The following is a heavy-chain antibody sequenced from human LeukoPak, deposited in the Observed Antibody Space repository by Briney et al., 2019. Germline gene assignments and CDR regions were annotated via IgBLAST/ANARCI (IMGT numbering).Heavy chain of an antibody. D-gene: IGHD3-10*01. CDR3: ARQLGGSGSY. CDR2: IKQDGSEK. V-gene: IGHV3-7*01. CDR1: GGSISSYY. J-gene: IGHJ4*02. Sequence: LSLTCTVSGGSISSYYWSWVRQAPGKGLEWVANIKQDGSEKYYVDSVKGRFTISRDNAKNSVYLQMNSLRAEDTAVYYCARQLGGSGSYWGQGTLVTVSS.